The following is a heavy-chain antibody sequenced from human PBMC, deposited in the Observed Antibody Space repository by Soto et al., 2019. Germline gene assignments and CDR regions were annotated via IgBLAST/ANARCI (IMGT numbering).Heavy chain of an antibody. V-gene: IGHV1-2*02. CDR2: INPNSGGT. J-gene: IGHJ4*02. CDR1: GYTFTGYY. D-gene: IGHD5-12*01. Sequence: ASVKVSCKASGYTFTGYYMHWVRQAPGQGLEWMGWINPNSGGTNYAQKFQGRVTMTRDTSISTAYMELSRLRSDDTAVYYCARGRAERWLQSQDYWGQGTLVTVSS. CDR3: ARGRAERWLQSQDY.